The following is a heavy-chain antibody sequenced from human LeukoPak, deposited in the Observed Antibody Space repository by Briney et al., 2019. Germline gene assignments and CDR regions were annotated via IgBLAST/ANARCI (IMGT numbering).Heavy chain of an antibody. J-gene: IGHJ6*02. V-gene: IGHV3-23*01. CDR2: TSDRGDYT. CDR3: AKVVQIVVVATYGMDV. D-gene: IGHD2-21*01. Sequence: GGSLRLSCAASGFTFTSYSMSWVRQAPGKGLEWVSGTSDRGDYTYYADSVKGRFTISRDNSKNTLYLQMNSLRAEDTAVYYCAKVVQIVVVATYGMDVWGQGTTVTVSS. CDR1: GFTFTSYS.